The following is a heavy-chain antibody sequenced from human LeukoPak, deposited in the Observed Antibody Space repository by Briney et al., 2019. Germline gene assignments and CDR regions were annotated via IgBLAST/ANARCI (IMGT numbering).Heavy chain of an antibody. J-gene: IGHJ6*03. V-gene: IGHV4-61*02. CDR3: ARAYYSNIYYYYYYLDV. CDR1: GGSISSGSYY. Sequence: PSETLSLTCTVSGGSISSGSYYWSWIRQPAGKGLEWIGRIYTSGSTNYNPSLESRVTISVDTSKNQFSLKLSSVTAADTAVYYCARAYYSNIYYYYYYLDVWGKGTTVTVSS. CDR2: IYTSGST. D-gene: IGHD4-11*01.